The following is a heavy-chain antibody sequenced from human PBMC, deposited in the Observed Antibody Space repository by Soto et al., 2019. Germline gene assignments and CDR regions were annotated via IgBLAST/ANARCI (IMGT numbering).Heavy chain of an antibody. CDR2: IDSGGGST. D-gene: IGHD4-4*01. CDR1: GFSFSNYA. CDR3: TKEHSNYPDNWFDP. Sequence: VQLLVSGGGSVQPGGSLRLSCAASGFSFSNYAMSWVRQAPGTGLEWVSAIDSGGGSTYYAASVKCRFSISRDNSMNTLYLQMNSLRAEDTAIYYCTKEHSNYPDNWFDPWGQGTLVTVSS. J-gene: IGHJ5*02. V-gene: IGHV3-23*01.